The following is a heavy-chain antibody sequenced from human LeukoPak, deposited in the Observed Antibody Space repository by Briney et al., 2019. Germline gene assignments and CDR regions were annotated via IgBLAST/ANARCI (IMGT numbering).Heavy chain of an antibody. V-gene: IGHV3-23*01. J-gene: IGHJ4*02. CDR3: AKYFYDSSTYSFDY. D-gene: IGHD3-22*01. CDR2: IGSGGTT. CDR1: GFTFSNYA. Sequence: GGSLRLSCAASGFTFSNYAMSWVRQAPGKGLEWVSSIGSGGTTHYAASVKGRFTISRDNSKNTLFLQMNSLRAEDTAVYYCAKYFYDSSTYSFDYWGQGTLVTVSS.